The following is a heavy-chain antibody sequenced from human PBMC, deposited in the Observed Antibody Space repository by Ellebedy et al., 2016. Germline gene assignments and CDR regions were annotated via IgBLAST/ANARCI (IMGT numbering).Heavy chain of an antibody. D-gene: IGHD6-13*01. J-gene: IGHJ4*02. CDR3: VRVGTTAVGTFDY. V-gene: IGHV4-59*02. Sequence: SETLSLTCNVSGGSVSSDYWNWIRRPPGKGLEWIGYVFHTGTTNYNPSLKSRVTMSIDTSNNQFSLKLTSVTAADTAVYYCVRVGTTAVGTFDYWGQGTLVTVSS. CDR2: VFHTGTT. CDR1: GGSVSSDY.